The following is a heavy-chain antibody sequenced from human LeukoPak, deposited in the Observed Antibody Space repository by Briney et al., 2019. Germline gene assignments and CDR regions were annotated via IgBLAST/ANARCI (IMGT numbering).Heavy chain of an antibody. CDR2: VASSGTS. J-gene: IGHJ5*02. Sequence: NTSETLSLTCTVSGDSLNTYYWTWIRQTPGKELEWIGFVASSGTSNYKPSLKSRVSISIDTSKNQFSLALTSVTPADTAVYYCARVVRGVVTSNWFDPWGQGTLVSVSS. D-gene: IGHD2-21*02. CDR3: ARVVRGVVTSNWFDP. CDR1: GDSLNTYY. V-gene: IGHV4-59*01.